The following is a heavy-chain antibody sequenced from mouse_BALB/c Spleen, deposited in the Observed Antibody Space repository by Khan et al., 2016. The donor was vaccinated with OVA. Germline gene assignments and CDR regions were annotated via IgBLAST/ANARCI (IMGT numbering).Heavy chain of an antibody. CDR1: GFSLSRYN. V-gene: IGHV2-6-4*01. CDR2: IWGGGGT. J-gene: IGHJ4*01. Sequence: QVQLQQSGPGLVAPSQSLSITCTVSGFSLSRYNVHWVRQPPGKGLEWLGMIWGGGGTDYTSALKSRLSISKDDSKRQVFLKMNRLQTDDTAMYYWTRAYYRYDGYYAMDYWGQGTSVTVSS. CDR3: TRAYYRYDGYYAMDY. D-gene: IGHD2-14*01.